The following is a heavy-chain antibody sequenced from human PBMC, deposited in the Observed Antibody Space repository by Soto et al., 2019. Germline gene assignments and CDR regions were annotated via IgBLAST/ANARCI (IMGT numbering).Heavy chain of an antibody. Sequence: PGGSLRLSCAASGFTFSSYAMSWVRQAPGTGLEWVSGISGSGVSTYYADSVKGRFTISRDNSKNTLHLQMNSLRAEDTAVYYCMKRITTSGTLNPAWDYWGQGTLVTVSS. CDR3: MKRITTSGTLNPAWDY. CDR1: GFTFSSYA. D-gene: IGHD6-13*01. CDR2: ISGSGVST. J-gene: IGHJ4*02. V-gene: IGHV3-23*01.